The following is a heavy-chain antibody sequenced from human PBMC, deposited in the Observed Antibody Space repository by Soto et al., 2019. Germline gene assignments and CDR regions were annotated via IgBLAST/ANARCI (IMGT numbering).Heavy chain of an antibody. CDR1: GYTFINYY. CDR3: ARQGEPYISPRDSYGMDV. CDR2: INPHSGDT. V-gene: IGHV1-2*02. D-gene: IGHD3-16*01. Sequence: QVQLVQSGADLKKPGASVKVSCKSSGYTFINYYVHWVRQAPGQGLEWMGWINPHSGDTEYSQKFRGRVTMTRDTSISTVFMELSRLTYDDTALYFCARQGEPYISPRDSYGMDVWGQGTSVTVSS. J-gene: IGHJ6*02.